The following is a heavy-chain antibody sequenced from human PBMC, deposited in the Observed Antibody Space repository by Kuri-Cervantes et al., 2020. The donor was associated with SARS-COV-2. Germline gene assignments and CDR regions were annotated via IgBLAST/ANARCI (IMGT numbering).Heavy chain of an antibody. CDR2: ISPSMAHT. CDR3: AKALRVVVVAATDLFDY. V-gene: IGHV3-11*06. CDR1: GFTFSDYY. D-gene: IGHD2-15*01. J-gene: IGHJ4*02. Sequence: GGSLRLSCEGSGFTFSDYYMSWVRQAPGKGLEWLSNISPSMAHTYYADSVRGRFAISRDNSKNTLYLQMNSLRAEDTAVYYCAKALRVVVVAATDLFDYWGQGTLVTVSS.